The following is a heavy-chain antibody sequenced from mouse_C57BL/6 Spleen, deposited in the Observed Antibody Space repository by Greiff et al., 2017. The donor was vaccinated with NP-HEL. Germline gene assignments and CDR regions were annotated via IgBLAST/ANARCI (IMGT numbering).Heavy chain of an antibody. CDR1: GYTFTDYY. J-gene: IGHJ4*01. V-gene: IGHV1-19*01. D-gene: IGHD2-4*01. CDR2: INPYNGGT. Sequence: EVQLQQSGPVLVKPGASVKMSCKASGYTFTDYYMNWVKQSHGKSLEWIGVINPYNGGTSYNQKFKGKATLTVDKSSSTAYMELNSLTSEDSAVYYGARRGIYYDYDGYAMDYWGQGTSVTVSS. CDR3: ARRGIYYDYDGYAMDY.